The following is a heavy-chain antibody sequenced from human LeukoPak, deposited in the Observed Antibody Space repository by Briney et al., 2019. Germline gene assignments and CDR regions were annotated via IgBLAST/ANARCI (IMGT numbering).Heavy chain of an antibody. CDR1: GYTFTNYY. J-gene: IGHJ4*02. D-gene: IGHD1-26*01. V-gene: IGHV1-46*01. Sequence: GASVKVSCKAPGYTFTNYYLHWVRQAPGQGLEWMGMINPGGGTTTYTQTLQGRVTMTRDTSTSTVYMELSALRSENRAVFYCARPVGAAKVPVTFDYWGQGTLVTVS. CDR2: INPGGGTT. CDR3: ARPVGAAKVPVTFDY.